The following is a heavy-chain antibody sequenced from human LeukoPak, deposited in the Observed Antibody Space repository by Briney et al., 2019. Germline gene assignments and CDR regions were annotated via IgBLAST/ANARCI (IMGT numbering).Heavy chain of an antibody. CDR3: ARDRTQYVVPAAHDAFDI. CDR2: ISAYNGNT. J-gene: IGHJ3*02. D-gene: IGHD2-2*01. CDR1: GYTFTSYG. V-gene: IGHV1-18*01. Sequence: ASVKVSCKASGYTFTSYGISWVRQAPGQGLEWMGWISAYNGNTNYAQKLQGRVTMTTDTSTSTAYMELRSLRSDDTAVYYCARDRTQYVVPAAHDAFDIWGQGTMVTVSS.